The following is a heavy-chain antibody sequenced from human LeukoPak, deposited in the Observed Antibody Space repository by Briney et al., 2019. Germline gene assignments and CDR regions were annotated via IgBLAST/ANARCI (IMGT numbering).Heavy chain of an antibody. D-gene: IGHD3-22*01. Sequence: PGRSLRLSCAASGFTFSSYGMHWVRQAPGKGLEWVAVIWYDGSNKYYADSVKGRFTISRDNSKNTLYLQMNSLRAEDTAVYYCAKDGGVDYYDSSGYSYFDYWGQGTLVTVSS. V-gene: IGHV3-33*06. CDR3: AKDGGVDYYDSSGYSYFDY. J-gene: IGHJ4*02. CDR2: IWYDGSNK. CDR1: GFTFSSYG.